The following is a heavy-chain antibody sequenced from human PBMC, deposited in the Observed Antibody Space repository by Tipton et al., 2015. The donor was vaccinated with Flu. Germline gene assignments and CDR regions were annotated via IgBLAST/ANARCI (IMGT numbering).Heavy chain of an antibody. J-gene: IGHJ4*02. D-gene: IGHD2-21*01. V-gene: IGHV3-33*08. Sequence: SLRLSCAASGFTFNNYGMHWVRQAPGKGLEWVALIMYDGSTKYYADSVKGRFTISRDNAKDSVYLQMNSLRAEDTAVYYCARQIGGGDCYWGQGTLVTVSS. CDR2: IMYDGSTK. CDR1: GFTFNNYG. CDR3: ARQIGGGDCY.